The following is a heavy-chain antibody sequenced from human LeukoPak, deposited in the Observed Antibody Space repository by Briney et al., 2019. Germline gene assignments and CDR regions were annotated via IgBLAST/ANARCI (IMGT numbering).Heavy chain of an antibody. CDR2: LSGSGGST. CDR3: ATTSARSCSSTSCYSDY. J-gene: IGHJ4*02. CDR1: GLTFSNYA. V-gene: IGHV3-23*01. D-gene: IGHD2-2*01. Sequence: GGSLRLSCAASGLTFSNYATSWVRQAPGKGLEWVSALSGSGGSTYYADSVKGRFTISRDNSKNTLYLQMNSLRAEDTALYYCATTSARSCSSTSCYSDYWGQGTLVTVSS.